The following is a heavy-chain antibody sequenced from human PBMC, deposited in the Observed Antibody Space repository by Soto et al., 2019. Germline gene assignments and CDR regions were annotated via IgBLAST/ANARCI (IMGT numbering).Heavy chain of an antibody. CDR3: ARIAVAGTTYYYYYGMDV. D-gene: IGHD6-19*01. V-gene: IGHV1-69*13. J-gene: IGHJ6*02. CDR2: IIPIFCTA. CDR1: GGTFSSYA. Sequence: GASVKVSCKASGGTFSSYAISWVRQAPGQGLEWMGGIIPIFCTANYAQKFQGRVTITADECTSTAYMELSSLRSEDTAVYYCARIAVAGTTYYYYYGMDVWGQGPTVTVSS.